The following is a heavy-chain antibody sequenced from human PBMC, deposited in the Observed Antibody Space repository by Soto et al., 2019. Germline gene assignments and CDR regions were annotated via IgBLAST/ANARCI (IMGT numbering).Heavy chain of an antibody. D-gene: IGHD1-1*01. CDR1: GYPFTHYY. J-gene: IGHJ4*02. CDR3: ARGRRYTF. Sequence: QVQVVQSGAEVKKPGASVSISCKTSGYPFTHYYMSWVRQAPGRGLEWMGKINPDGGATTFAQNFQGRLTITSDGSTATVYMEMSRLTSDDTAVYYCARGRRYTFWGQGNLVSVSS. CDR2: INPDGGAT. V-gene: IGHV1-46*01.